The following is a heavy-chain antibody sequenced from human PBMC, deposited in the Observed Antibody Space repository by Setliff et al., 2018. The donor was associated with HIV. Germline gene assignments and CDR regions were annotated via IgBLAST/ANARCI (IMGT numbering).Heavy chain of an antibody. CDR1: GYTFTSHG. Sequence: ASVKVSCKASGYTFTSHGISWVRQAPGQGLEWMGWISAYNGNTNYVQKFQGRVTMTTDTATSTSYMELRSLRSDDTAVYYCAGGRGWLIDYWGQGTLVTVSS. V-gene: IGHV1-18*01. D-gene: IGHD5-12*01. CDR3: AGGRGWLIDY. CDR2: ISAYNGNT. J-gene: IGHJ4*02.